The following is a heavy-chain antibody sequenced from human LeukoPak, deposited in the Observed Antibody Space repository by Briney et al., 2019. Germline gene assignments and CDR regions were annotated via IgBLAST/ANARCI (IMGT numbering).Heavy chain of an antibody. Sequence: GGSLRLSCAASGFTFSSYWMNWVRQAPGKGLEWVSSMSSSSSYIYYADSVKGRFTISRDNAKNSLYLQMNSLRAEDTAMYYCAKVGTRMVTIVAPYYMDVWGKGTTVTVSS. CDR2: MSSSSSYI. V-gene: IGHV3-21*01. CDR1: GFTFSSYW. D-gene: IGHD5-24*01. CDR3: AKVGTRMVTIVAPYYMDV. J-gene: IGHJ6*03.